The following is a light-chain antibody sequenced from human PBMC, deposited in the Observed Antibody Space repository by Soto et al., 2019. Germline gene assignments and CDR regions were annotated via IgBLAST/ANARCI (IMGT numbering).Light chain of an antibody. Sequence: EKVMTQSPATLSVSPGERATLSCRASQSVSSSLAWYQQKPGQAPRLLIYDTSTRATGSPPRFSGSGSGTEFTLTISSMQSEEFAVYYCQQYDSWPLTFGGGTKVEI. CDR1: QSVSSS. J-gene: IGKJ4*01. V-gene: IGKV3-15*01. CDR3: QQYDSWPLT. CDR2: DTS.